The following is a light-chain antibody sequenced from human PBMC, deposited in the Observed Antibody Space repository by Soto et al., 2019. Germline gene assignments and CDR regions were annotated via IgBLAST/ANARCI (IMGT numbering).Light chain of an antibody. CDR1: QGISSY. Sequence: DIQLTQSPSFLSASVGDRVTITCRASQGISSYLAWYQQPPGKAPKLLIYGASTLQRGVSSRFSGSGSGTEFTLTISSLHPEDVATYYCQHLNTYPRTFGQGTKLEVK. J-gene: IGKJ2*01. CDR2: GAS. V-gene: IGKV1-9*01. CDR3: QHLNTYPRT.